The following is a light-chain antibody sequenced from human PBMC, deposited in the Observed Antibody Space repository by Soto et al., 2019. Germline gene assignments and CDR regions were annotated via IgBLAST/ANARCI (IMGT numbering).Light chain of an antibody. CDR3: CSYTTGSTLV. CDR2: EGS. J-gene: IGLJ1*01. CDR1: SRDVGTYTL. Sequence: QSALTQPASVSGSPGQSITISCTGTSRDVGTYTLVSWYQQYPGKAPKLIIYEGSKRPSGVSNRFSASKTGRTASLTISGLQAEDEADYYCCSYTTGSTLVFGTGTKVTVL. V-gene: IGLV2-14*02.